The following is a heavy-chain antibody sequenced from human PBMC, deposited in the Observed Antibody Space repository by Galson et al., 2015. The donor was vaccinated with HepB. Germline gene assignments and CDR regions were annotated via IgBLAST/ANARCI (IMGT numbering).Heavy chain of an antibody. CDR3: ASSLGYCSGGSCSPGYYYYGMGV. Sequence: QSGAEVKKPGESLRISCKGSGYSFTSYWISWVRQMPGKGLEWMGRIDPSDSYTNYSPSFQGHVTISADKSISTAYLQWSSLKASDTAMYYCASSLGYCSGGSCSPGYYYYGMGVWGQGTTVTVSS. V-gene: IGHV5-10-1*01. D-gene: IGHD2-15*01. CDR2: IDPSDSYT. CDR1: GYSFTSYW. J-gene: IGHJ6*02.